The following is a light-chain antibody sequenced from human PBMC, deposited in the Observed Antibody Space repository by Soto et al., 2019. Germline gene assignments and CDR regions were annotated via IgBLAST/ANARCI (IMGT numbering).Light chain of an antibody. CDR1: QSISSY. CDR3: QQSYSSLGWT. V-gene: IGKV1-39*01. J-gene: IGKJ1*01. Sequence: DIQITRSPSSLSASVGDRVTIACRASQSISSYLNWYQQKPVKAPKLLIYAASSLQSGVPSRFSGSGSGTDFTLTISSLKPEDFATYYCQQSYSSLGWTFGQGTKVDXK. CDR2: AAS.